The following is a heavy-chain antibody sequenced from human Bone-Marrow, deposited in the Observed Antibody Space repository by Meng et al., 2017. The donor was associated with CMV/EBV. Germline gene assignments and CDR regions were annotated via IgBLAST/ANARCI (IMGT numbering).Heavy chain of an antibody. V-gene: IGHV3-15*01. Sequence: GGSLRLSCAASGFTFSDVWMTWVRQAPGKGLEWVGRIKRKIESETTEYAAPVKGRFTISRDETRDTLYLHMNSLKTEDTAVYYCTRHHDYTSPHYYYYGMDVWGQGTTVTVSS. D-gene: IGHD4-11*01. J-gene: IGHJ6*02. CDR1: GFTFSDVW. CDR2: IKRKIESETT. CDR3: TRHHDYTSPHYYYYGMDV.